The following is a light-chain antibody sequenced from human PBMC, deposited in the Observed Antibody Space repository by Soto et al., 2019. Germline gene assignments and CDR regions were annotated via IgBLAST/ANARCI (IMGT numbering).Light chain of an antibody. CDR1: QSISNN. J-gene: IGKJ1*01. CDR3: QQYNNWWT. CDR2: GAS. Sequence: EIVMTQSPATLSVSPGERATLSCRASQSISNNLAWYHQRPGQAPRLLIYGASTRATGIPARFSGSGSGTEFTLTISTLPSEDFAVYHCQQYNNWWTFGQGTRVEIK. V-gene: IGKV3-15*01.